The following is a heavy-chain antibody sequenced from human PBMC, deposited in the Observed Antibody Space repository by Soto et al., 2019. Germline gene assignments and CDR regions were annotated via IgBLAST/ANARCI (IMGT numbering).Heavy chain of an antibody. CDR1: GGSISSYY. CDR3: ARHLRPVAGPVFDY. Sequence: PSETLSLTCTVSGGSISSYYWSWIRQPPGKGLEWIGYIYYSGSTNYNPSLKSRVTISVDTSKNQFSLKLSSVTAADTAVYYCARHLRPVAGPVFDYWGQGTLVTVSS. J-gene: IGHJ4*02. CDR2: IYYSGST. V-gene: IGHV4-59*08. D-gene: IGHD6-19*01.